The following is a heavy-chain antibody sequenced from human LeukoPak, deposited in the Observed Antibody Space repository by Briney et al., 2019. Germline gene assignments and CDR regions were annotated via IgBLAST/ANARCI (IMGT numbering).Heavy chain of an antibody. CDR3: ARVTTRYSSSWYYYYYMDV. J-gene: IGHJ6*03. Sequence: SETLSLTCAVYGGSFSGYYWSWIRQPPGKGLEWIGEINHSGSTNYNPSLKSRVTISVDTSKNQFSLKLSSVTAADTAVYYCARVTTRYSSSWYYYYYMDVWGKGTTVTVSS. CDR1: GGSFSGYY. V-gene: IGHV4-34*01. D-gene: IGHD6-13*01. CDR2: INHSGST.